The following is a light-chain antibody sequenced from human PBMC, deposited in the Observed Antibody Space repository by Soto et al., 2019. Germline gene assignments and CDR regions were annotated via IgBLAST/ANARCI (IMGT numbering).Light chain of an antibody. Sequence: GDRVTITCRASQSISRGLVWYXQKXGKXXKXXXDGVSSLKSGVPSRVSGSGSGTEFTLVISSLQPDDFATYYCQQYNSYSVTFGQGTKVDIK. CDR2: GVS. V-gene: IGKV1-5*01. CDR1: QSISRG. CDR3: QQYNSYSVT. J-gene: IGKJ1*01.